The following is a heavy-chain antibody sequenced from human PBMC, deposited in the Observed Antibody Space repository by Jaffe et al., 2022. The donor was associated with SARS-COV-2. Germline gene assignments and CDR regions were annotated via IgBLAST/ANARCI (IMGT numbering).Heavy chain of an antibody. CDR2: IKSKTDGGTA. CDR1: GFTFSNVW. D-gene: IGHD2-21*02. J-gene: IGHJ4*02. Sequence: EVQLVESGGGLVKPGGSLRLSCAASGFTFSNVWMSWVRQAPGKGLEWVGRIKSKTDGGTADSAAPVKGRFTISRDDLKNTLYLQMNSLKTEDTAVYYCTTGPYCGGGCLLRGYWGQGTLVTVSS. CDR3: TTGPYCGGGCLLRGY. V-gene: IGHV3-15*01.